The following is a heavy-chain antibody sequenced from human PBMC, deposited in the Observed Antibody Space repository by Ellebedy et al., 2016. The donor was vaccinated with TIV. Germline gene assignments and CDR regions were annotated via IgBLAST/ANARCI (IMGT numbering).Heavy chain of an antibody. D-gene: IGHD6-13*01. CDR1: GGSFSGYY. CDR3: AGIAEGAYDY. V-gene: IGHV4-34*01. CDR2: INHSGNT. J-gene: IGHJ4*02. Sequence: GSLRLXXAVYGGSFSGYYWSWIRQPPGKGLEWIGEINHSGNTNYNPSLKSRVTISVDTSKNQISLKQTSVTAADTAVYYCAGIAEGAYDYWGQGTLVTVSS.